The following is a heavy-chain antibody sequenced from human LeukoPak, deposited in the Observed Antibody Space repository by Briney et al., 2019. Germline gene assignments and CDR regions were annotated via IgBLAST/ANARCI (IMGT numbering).Heavy chain of an antibody. Sequence: SVKVSCKASGYTFTSYYMHWVRQAPGQGLEWMGGIIPIFGTANYAQKFRGRVTITADESTSTAYMELSSLRSEDTAVYYCARYCSSTSCHVYYYYGMDVWGQGTTATVSS. CDR2: IIPIFGTA. D-gene: IGHD2-2*01. V-gene: IGHV1-69*13. CDR1: GYTFTSYY. CDR3: ARYCSSTSCHVYYYYGMDV. J-gene: IGHJ6*02.